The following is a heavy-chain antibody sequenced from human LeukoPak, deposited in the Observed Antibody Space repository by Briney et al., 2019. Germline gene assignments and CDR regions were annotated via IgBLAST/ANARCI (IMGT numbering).Heavy chain of an antibody. CDR1: GFTFSSYG. J-gene: IGHJ4*02. CDR2: IWYDGSNK. CDR3: ARDRTPWYYDSSGYYDY. V-gene: IGHV3-33*01. D-gene: IGHD3-22*01. Sequence: GGSLRLSCAASGFTFSSYGMHWVRQAPGKGLEWVAVIWYDGSNKYYADSVKGRFTISRDNAKNSLYLQMNSLRAEDTAVYYCARDRTPWYYDSSGYYDYWGQGTLVTVSS.